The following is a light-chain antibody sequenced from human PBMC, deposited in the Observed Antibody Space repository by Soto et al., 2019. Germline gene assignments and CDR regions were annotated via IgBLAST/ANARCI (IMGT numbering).Light chain of an antibody. CDR1: ALPKKY. CDR2: EDT. Sequence: SYELTQPPSVSVSPGQTARITCSGDALPKKYAFWYQQKSGQAPVSVIYEDTKRPSGIPERFSGSKSGTSASLAISGLQSEDEADYYCAAWDDSLNGVVFGGGTKLTVL. J-gene: IGLJ2*01. V-gene: IGLV3-10*01. CDR3: AAWDDSLNGVV.